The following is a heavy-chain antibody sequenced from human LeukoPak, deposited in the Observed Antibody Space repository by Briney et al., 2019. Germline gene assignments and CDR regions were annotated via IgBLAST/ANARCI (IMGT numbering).Heavy chain of an antibody. CDR2: ISHDGSNK. Sequence: GGSLRLSCAASGFTFSTSGMHWVRQPQGKGLEWVAVISHDGSNKYHADSVKGRFTISRDNSKNTLYLQMNNLRAEDTAVYYCAKSQPNDYWGQGTLVTVSS. V-gene: IGHV3-30*18. J-gene: IGHJ4*02. CDR3: AKSQPNDY. CDR1: GFTFSTSG. D-gene: IGHD1-14*01.